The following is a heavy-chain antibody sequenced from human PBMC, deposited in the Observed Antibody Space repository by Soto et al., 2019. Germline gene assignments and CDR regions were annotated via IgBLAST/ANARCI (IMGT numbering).Heavy chain of an antibody. V-gene: IGHV3-33*01. Sequence: QVQLVESGGGVVQPGRSLRLSCAASGFTFISYGMHWVRQPPGKGLEWVAVIWYDGSNKYYADSVKGRFTISRDNSKNALYLQMNSLRAEDTAVYYCASWPPPFDYWGQGTLVTVSS. J-gene: IGHJ4*02. CDR2: IWYDGSNK. CDR1: GFTFISYG. CDR3: ASWPPPFDY.